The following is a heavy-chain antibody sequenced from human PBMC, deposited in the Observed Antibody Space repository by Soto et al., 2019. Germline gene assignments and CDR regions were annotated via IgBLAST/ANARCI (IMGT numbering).Heavy chain of an antibody. V-gene: IGHV1-69*19. CDR3: AMEVQVHTPAFVY. D-gene: IGHD3-10*01. Sequence: QVQLVQSGAEMKKPGSSVKVSCQSSGGTFNTYAMNWVRQAPGQGPEWMGDISPMFGTANYAPQFQCRVTITADESTGTSYMQLSSLTSEDTALYFCAMEVQVHTPAFVYWGQGTLVTVSS. CDR2: ISPMFGTA. CDR1: GGTFNTYA. J-gene: IGHJ4*02.